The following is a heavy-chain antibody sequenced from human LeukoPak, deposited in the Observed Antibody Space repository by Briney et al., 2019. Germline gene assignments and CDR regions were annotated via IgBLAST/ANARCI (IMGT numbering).Heavy chain of an antibody. CDR2: MYHSGST. CDR1: GYSISSGYY. Sequence: PSETLSLTCTVSGYSISSGYYWTWIRQPPGKGLEWIGNMYHSGSTYNSPSLKSRVTISVDTSKNQFSLKLSSVSAADTAVYYCARGGGNGGGWVGHYFYMDVWGKGTTVTVSS. D-gene: IGHD4-23*01. J-gene: IGHJ6*03. CDR3: ARGGGNGGGWVGHYFYMDV. V-gene: IGHV4-38-2*02.